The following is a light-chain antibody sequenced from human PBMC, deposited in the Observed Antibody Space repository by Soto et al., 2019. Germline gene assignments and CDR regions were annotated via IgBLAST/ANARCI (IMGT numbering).Light chain of an antibody. CDR1: QSVSSN. CDR2: GAS. CDR3: QHYDIWPPNT. J-gene: IGKJ2*01. V-gene: IGKV3-15*01. Sequence: EIVMTQSPDTLSVSLGERVTLSCRASQSVSSNLVWYQQKRGQAPRLLIYGASTRATGVPARFSGSGSGTESTLTISSLQSEDFAVYYCQHYDIWPPNTFGQGTRLDIK.